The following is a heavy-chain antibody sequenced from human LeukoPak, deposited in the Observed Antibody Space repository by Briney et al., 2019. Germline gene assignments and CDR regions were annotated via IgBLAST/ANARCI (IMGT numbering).Heavy chain of an antibody. V-gene: IGHV3-74*01. Sequence: GGSLRLSCAASGFTFSSYWMHWVRQAPGKGLVWVSRINSDGSSTSYADSVKGRFTISRDNAKNTLYLQMNSLRAEDTAVYYCALDSSGWYYFDYWGQGTLVTVSS. CDR2: INSDGSST. CDR3: ALDSSGWYYFDY. CDR1: GFTFSSYW. J-gene: IGHJ4*02. D-gene: IGHD6-19*01.